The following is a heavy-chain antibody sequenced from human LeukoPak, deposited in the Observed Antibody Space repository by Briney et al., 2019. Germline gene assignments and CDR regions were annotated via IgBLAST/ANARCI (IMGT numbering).Heavy chain of an antibody. J-gene: IGHJ6*02. CDR2: ISYDGSNK. D-gene: IGHD7-27*01. V-gene: IGHV3-30*18. Sequence: PGGSLRLSCAASGFTFSSYGMHWVRQAPGKGLEWVAVISYDGSNKYYADSVKGRFTISRDNSKNTLYLQVNSLRAEDTAVYYCAKERGATLGYYYYGMDVWGQGTTVTVSS. CDR1: GFTFSSYG. CDR3: AKERGATLGYYYYGMDV.